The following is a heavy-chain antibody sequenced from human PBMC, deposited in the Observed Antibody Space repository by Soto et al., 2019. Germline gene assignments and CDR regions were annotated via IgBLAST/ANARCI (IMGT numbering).Heavy chain of an antibody. V-gene: IGHV1-46*03. CDR2: INPSGDST. J-gene: IGHJ4*02. Sequence: ASVKVSCKGAGYTFSDYYMHWVRQAPGQGLEWMGIINPSGDSTSYAQEFQGRVTMTRETSTSTRYMELSSLRSEDTAVYYCARATRSGSPHFDYWGQGTLVTVSS. CDR1: GYTFSDYY. CDR3: ARATRSGSPHFDY. D-gene: IGHD5-12*01.